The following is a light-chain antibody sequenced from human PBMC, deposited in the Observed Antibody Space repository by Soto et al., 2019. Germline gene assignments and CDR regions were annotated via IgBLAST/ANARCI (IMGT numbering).Light chain of an antibody. CDR2: GAS. V-gene: IGKV3-15*01. CDR3: QQYNNWPLT. CDR1: QNLATN. J-gene: IGKJ4*01. Sequence: EVVMTQSPATLSVSPGERVTLTCRASQNLATNLAWYQQKPGQAPRLLIYGASARATGIPARFSGSGSGTEFTLNISSLQSEDFAVDYCQQYNNWPLTFGGGTKVEIK.